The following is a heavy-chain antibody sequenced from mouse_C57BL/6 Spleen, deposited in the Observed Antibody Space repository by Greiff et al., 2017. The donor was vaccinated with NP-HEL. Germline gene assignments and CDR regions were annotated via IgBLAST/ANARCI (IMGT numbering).Heavy chain of an antibody. Sequence: QVQLQQSGPELVKPGASVKISCKASGYAFSSSWMNWVKQRPGKGLEWIGRIYPGDGDTNYNGKFKGKATLTADKSSSTAYMQLSSLTSEDSAVYFCARWRWFKYYYAMDYWGQGTSVTVSS. CDR3: ARWRWFKYYYAMDY. CDR1: GYAFSSSW. D-gene: IGHD2-3*01. CDR2: IYPGDGDT. J-gene: IGHJ4*01. V-gene: IGHV1-82*01.